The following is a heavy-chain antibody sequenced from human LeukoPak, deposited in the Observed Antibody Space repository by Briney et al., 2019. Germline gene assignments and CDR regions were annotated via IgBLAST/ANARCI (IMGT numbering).Heavy chain of an antibody. CDR3: ARSPPRILWFGELLFYYYYYMDV. Sequence: NSSETLSLTCAVYGGSFSGYYWSWIRQPPGKGLEWIGEINHSGSTNYNPSLKSRVTISVDTSKNQFSLKLSSVTAADTAVYYCARSPPRILWFGELLFYYYYYMDVWGKGTTVTVSS. CDR1: GGSFSGYY. J-gene: IGHJ6*03. CDR2: INHSGST. V-gene: IGHV4-34*01. D-gene: IGHD3-10*01.